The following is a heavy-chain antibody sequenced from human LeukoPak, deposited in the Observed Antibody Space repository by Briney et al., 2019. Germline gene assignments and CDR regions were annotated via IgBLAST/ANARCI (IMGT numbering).Heavy chain of an antibody. CDR3: AREVITEMETGDVFDI. V-gene: IGHV1-46*01. CDR1: GYTFTSYG. J-gene: IGHJ3*02. D-gene: IGHD5-24*01. CDR2: ISPSGGST. Sequence: ASVKVSCKASGYTFTSYGISWVRQAPGQGLEWMGIISPSGGSTTYAQKFQGRVIMTRDTSTSTVYLELSSLRSEDTAVYYCAREVITEMETGDVFDIWGQGTMVSVSS.